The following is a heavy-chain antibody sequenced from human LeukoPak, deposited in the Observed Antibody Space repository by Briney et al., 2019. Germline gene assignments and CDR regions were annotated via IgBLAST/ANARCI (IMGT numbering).Heavy chain of an antibody. CDR3: AKDLANDCSSTSCYGGGGY. J-gene: IGHJ4*02. Sequence: PGGSLRLSCAASGFTFSSYAMSWVRQAPGKGLKWVSAISGSGGSTYYADSVKGRFTISRDNSKNTLYLQMNSLRAEDTAVYYCAKDLANDCSSTSCYGGGGYWGQGTLVTVSS. CDR1: GFTFSSYA. D-gene: IGHD2-2*01. V-gene: IGHV3-23*01. CDR2: ISGSGGST.